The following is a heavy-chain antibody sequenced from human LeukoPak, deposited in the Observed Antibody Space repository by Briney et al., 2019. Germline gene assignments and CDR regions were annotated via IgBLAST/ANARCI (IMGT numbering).Heavy chain of an antibody. V-gene: IGHV4-39*07. CDR1: GGSISSSSYY. D-gene: IGHD5/OR15-5a*01. CDR3: ARSVYVGFDY. CDR2: IYYSGST. Sequence: SETLSLTCTVSGGSISSSSYYWGWIRQPPGKGLEWIGSIYYSGSTNYNPSLKSRVTISVDTSKNQFSLKLSSVTAADTAVYYCARSVYVGFDYWGQGTLVTVSS. J-gene: IGHJ4*02.